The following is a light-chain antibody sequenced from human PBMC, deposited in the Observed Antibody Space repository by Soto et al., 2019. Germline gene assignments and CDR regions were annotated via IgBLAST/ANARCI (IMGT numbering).Light chain of an antibody. CDR2: DAS. Sequence: DIPMTQSPSTLSASVGDRVTITCRASQSISSWLAWYQQKPGKAPKLLIYDASSLESGVPSRFSGSGSGTEVTLTISSLQPDDFATYYCQQYNSYPVTFGQGTKLEIK. V-gene: IGKV1-5*01. CDR1: QSISSW. CDR3: QQYNSYPVT. J-gene: IGKJ2*01.